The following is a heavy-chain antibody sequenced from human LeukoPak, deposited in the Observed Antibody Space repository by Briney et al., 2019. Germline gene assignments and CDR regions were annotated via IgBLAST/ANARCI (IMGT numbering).Heavy chain of an antibody. CDR3: ARDEWLAAAGNWFDP. D-gene: IGHD6-13*01. J-gene: IGHJ5*02. Sequence: SVKVTCKASGGTFSSYAISWVRQAPGQGLEWMGRIIPIFGTANYAQKFQGRVTITTDESTSTAYMELSSLRSEDTAVYYCARDEWLAAAGNWFDPWGQGTLVTVSS. V-gene: IGHV1-69*05. CDR2: IIPIFGTA. CDR1: GGTFSSYA.